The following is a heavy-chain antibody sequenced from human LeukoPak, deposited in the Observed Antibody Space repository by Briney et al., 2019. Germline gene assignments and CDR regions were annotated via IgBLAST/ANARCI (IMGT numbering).Heavy chain of an antibody. V-gene: IGHV3-74*01. CDR3: AKDVGSGSYGAFDI. CDR2: VNPEGTST. Sequence: GGSLRLSCAASGFNFRTHWMHWVRQVPGKGLVWVSRVNPEGTSTAYADSVEGRFTISRDNSKNTLYLQMNSLRAEDTAVYYCAKDVGSGSYGAFDIWGQGTMVTVSS. J-gene: IGHJ3*02. CDR1: GFNFRTHW. D-gene: IGHD1-26*01.